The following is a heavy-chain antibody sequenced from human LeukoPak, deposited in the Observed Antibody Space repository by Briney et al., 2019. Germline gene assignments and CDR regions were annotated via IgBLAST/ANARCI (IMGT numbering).Heavy chain of an antibody. CDR3: ARDRSDYYDSSGYHSGYFQH. V-gene: IGHV3-30-3*01. Sequence: QPGGSLRLSCAASGFTFSSYAMHWVRQAPGKGLEWVAVISYDGSNKYYADSVKGRFTISRGNSKNTLYLQMNSLRAEDTAVYYCARDRSDYYDSSGYHSGYFQHWGQGTLVTVSS. CDR1: GFTFSSYA. CDR2: ISYDGSNK. J-gene: IGHJ1*01. D-gene: IGHD3-22*01.